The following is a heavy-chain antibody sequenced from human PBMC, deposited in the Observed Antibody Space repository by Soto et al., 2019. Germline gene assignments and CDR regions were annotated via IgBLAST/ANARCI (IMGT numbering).Heavy chain of an antibody. CDR2: ISSSGSHT. V-gene: IGHV3-21*06. D-gene: IGHD6-13*01. CDR3: AREDVQGSSWFRFLDF. CDR1: GFIFGDFG. Sequence: GGSLRVSWAASGFIFGDFGVSWVRQAPGKGLEWVSSISSSGSHTHFADSVKGRFTISRDNARSTLSLQMNSLRVEDTAVYYCAREDVQGSSWFRFLDFWGQGALVTVSS. J-gene: IGHJ4*02.